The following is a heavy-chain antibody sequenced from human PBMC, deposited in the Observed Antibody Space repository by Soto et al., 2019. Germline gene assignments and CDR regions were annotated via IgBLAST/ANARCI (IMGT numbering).Heavy chain of an antibody. Sequence: QVQLQESGPGLVKPSETLSLTCTVSGGSISSYYWSWIRQPPGKGLEWIGYIYYSGSTNYNPSLKSRDTISVDTSKNQFSLKLSSVTAADTAVYYCAREGTVTDLYYYGMDVWGQGTTVTVSS. CDR2: IYYSGST. CDR3: AREGTVTDLYYYGMDV. V-gene: IGHV4-59*01. D-gene: IGHD4-17*01. CDR1: GGSISSYY. J-gene: IGHJ6*02.